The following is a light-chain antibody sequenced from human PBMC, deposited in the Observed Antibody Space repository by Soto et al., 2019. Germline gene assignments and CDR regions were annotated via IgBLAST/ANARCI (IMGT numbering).Light chain of an antibody. CDR1: RSNIGSNT. J-gene: IGLJ2*01. V-gene: IGLV1-44*01. CDR2: SNN. Sequence: QSVLTQPPSASGTPGQRVTISCFGSRSNIGSNTVNWYQQLPGTAPKLVIYSNNQRPSGVPDRFSGSKSGTSASLVISDLQSDDEGVYYCCSFAGSYNVVFGGGTKLTVL. CDR3: CSFAGSYNVV.